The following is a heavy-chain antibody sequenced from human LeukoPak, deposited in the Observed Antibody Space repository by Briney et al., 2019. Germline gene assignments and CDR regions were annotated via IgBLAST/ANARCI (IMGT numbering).Heavy chain of an antibody. V-gene: IGHV4-39*01. J-gene: IGHJ4*02. CDR3: ARARPGRRYYFDY. Sequence: PSETLSLTCTVSGGSISSSSYYWGWIRQPPGKGLEWIGSIYYSGSTYYNPSLKSRVTISVDTSKNQFSLKLSSVTAADTAVYYCARARPGRRYYFDYWGQGTLVTVSS. CDR2: IYYSGST. D-gene: IGHD3-10*01. CDR1: GGSISSSSYY.